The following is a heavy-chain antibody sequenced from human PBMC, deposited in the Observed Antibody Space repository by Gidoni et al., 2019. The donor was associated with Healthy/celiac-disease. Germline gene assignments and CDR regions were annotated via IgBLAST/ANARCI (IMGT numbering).Heavy chain of an antibody. J-gene: IGHJ3*02. V-gene: IGHV1-69*01. Sequence: QVQLVQSGAEVKKPGSSVQVTCKASGGTFSSYAISWVRKAPGQGLEWMGWIIPIFGTANYEQKFQGRVTITADESTSTAYMELSSLRSEDTAVYYCAREGDSGYDYKGDAFDIWGQGTMVTVSS. CDR2: IIPIFGTA. D-gene: IGHD5-12*01. CDR1: GGTFSSYA. CDR3: AREGDSGYDYKGDAFDI.